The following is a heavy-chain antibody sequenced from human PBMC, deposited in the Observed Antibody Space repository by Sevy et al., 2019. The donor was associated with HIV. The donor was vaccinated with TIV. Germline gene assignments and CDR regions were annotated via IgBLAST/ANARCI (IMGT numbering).Heavy chain of an antibody. J-gene: IGHJ4*02. V-gene: IGHV1-24*01. CDR1: GYTLTELS. CDR3: ATAWRVLTSRRRHFDY. CDR2: FDPEDGET. Sequence: ASVKVSCKVSGYTLTELSMHCVRQAPGKGLEWMGGFDPEDGETIYAQKFQGRVTMTEDTSTDIAYMELSSLRSEDTAVYYCATAWRVLTSRRRHFDYWGQGTLVTVSS. D-gene: IGHD1-1*01.